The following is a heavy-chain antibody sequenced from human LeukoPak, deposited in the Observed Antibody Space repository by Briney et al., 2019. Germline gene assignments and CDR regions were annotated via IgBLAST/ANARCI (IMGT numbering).Heavy chain of an antibody. V-gene: IGHV3-20*04. CDR1: GFTFDDYG. CDR3: ARDGYYDFRSGYFDSYMDV. CDR2: ISWSGGNT. Sequence: GGSLRLSCAASGFTFDDYGMSWVRQAPGKGLEWVSGISWSGGNTGYADSVRGRFFISRDNAKNSLNLQMNSLRAEDTAVYYCARDGYYDFRSGYFDSYMDVWGKGTTVTVSS. J-gene: IGHJ6*04. D-gene: IGHD3-3*01.